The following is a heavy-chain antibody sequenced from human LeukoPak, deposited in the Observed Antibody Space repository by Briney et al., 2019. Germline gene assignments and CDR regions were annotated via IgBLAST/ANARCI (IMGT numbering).Heavy chain of an antibody. D-gene: IGHD3-3*01. CDR2: ISGSGGST. CDR1: GFTFSSYA. Sequence: PGGSLRLSCAASGFTFSSYAMSWVRQAPGKGLEWVSAISGSGGSTYYADSVKGRFTISRDNSKNTLYLQMNSLRAEDTAVYYCAKSSYDFWSGTNFDYWGQGTLVTVSS. J-gene: IGHJ4*02. CDR3: AKSSYDFWSGTNFDY. V-gene: IGHV3-23*01.